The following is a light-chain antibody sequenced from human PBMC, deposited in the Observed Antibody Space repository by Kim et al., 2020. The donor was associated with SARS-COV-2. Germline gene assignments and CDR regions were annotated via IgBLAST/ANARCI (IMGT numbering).Light chain of an antibody. CDR3: QQSFGTPYT. J-gene: IGKJ2*01. V-gene: IGKV1-39*01. CDR1: QSISGY. Sequence: SASVGDRVSITCRASQSISGYLNWYQQKPGKAPKLLIYAASSLQSGVPSRFSGSGSGTDFTLTISSLQPEDFAAYYCQQSFGTPYTLGQGTKLEI. CDR2: AAS.